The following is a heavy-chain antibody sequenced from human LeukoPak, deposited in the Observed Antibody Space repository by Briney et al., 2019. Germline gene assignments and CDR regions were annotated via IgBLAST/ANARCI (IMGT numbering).Heavy chain of an antibody. V-gene: IGHV3-15*01. J-gene: IGHJ4*02. D-gene: IGHD6-13*01. CDR2: IKSRVDGGTT. Sequence: PGGSLRLSCAASGFIFTDAYMTWVRQAPGKGLEWVGRIKSRVDGGTTEYAAPVKDRFSISRDDSRNVLYLQMNSLKTDDTAVYYCTTDAGYSSRWYNYWGQGTLVTVAS. CDR3: TTDAGYSSRWYNY. CDR1: GFIFTDAY.